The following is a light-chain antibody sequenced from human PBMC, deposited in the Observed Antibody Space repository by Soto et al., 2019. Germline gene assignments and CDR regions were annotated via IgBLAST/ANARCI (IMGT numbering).Light chain of an antibody. CDR2: WAS. CDR3: QQYYSTPLT. J-gene: IGKJ4*01. Sequence: DIVMTQSPDSLAVSLGERATINCKSSQTILYTSNNKNYLAWYQQKPGQPPKLLIYWASIRESGVPDRFSGSGSATDFTLTISSLQAEDVAVYYCQQYYSTPLTFGGGTKVEIK. CDR1: QTILYTSNNKNY. V-gene: IGKV4-1*01.